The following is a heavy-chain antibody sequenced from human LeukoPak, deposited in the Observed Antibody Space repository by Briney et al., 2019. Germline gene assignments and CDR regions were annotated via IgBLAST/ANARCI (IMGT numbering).Heavy chain of an antibody. J-gene: IGHJ4*02. CDR1: GFTFSDHY. CDR3: VAMLRGVGY. D-gene: IGHD3-10*01. CDR2: IRNKVNSHTT. Sequence: GGSLRLSCAASGFTFSDHYMDWVRQAPGKGLEWVGRIRNKVNSHTTEYSASVKGRFTISRDDSTNSVYLQMNSLETEDTAVYYCVAMLRGVGYWGQGTLVTVSS. V-gene: IGHV3-72*01.